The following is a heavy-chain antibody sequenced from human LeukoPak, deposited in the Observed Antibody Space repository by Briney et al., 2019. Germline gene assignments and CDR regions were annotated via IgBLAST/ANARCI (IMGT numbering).Heavy chain of an antibody. J-gene: IGHJ4*02. CDR2: IYYSGST. CDR1: GGSISSGDYY. Sequence: PSETLSLTCTVSGGSISSGDYYWSWIRQPPGKGLEWIGYIYYSGSTYYNPSLKSRVTISVDTSKNQFSLKLSSVTAADTAVYYCARRTWIQLWYFDYWGQGTLVTVSS. CDR3: ARRTWIQLWYFDY. D-gene: IGHD5-18*01. V-gene: IGHV4-39*01.